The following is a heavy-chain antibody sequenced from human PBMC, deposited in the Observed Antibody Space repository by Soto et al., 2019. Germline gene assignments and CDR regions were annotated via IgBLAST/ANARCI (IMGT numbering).Heavy chain of an antibody. CDR2: IYYIGST. CDR1: GGSIASYY. V-gene: IGHV4-59*01. Sequence: PSETLSLTCTVFGGSIASYYWSWIRQPPGKGLEWIGYIYYIGSTNYNNSLKRRVTISVETSKNQFSLKLSCVTAADTAVYYCAGFAWVVTAEPYFDYWGQGALVTVSS. CDR3: AGFAWVVTAEPYFDY. J-gene: IGHJ4*02. D-gene: IGHD2-21*02.